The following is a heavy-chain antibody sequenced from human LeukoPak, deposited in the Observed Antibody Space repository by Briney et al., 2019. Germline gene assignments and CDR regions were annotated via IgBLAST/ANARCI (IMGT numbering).Heavy chain of an antibody. V-gene: IGHV4-59*01. D-gene: IGHD6-13*01. CDR3: ARVGGGSSWYPGALFSY. CDR1: GGSISSYY. J-gene: IGHJ4*02. CDR2: IYYSGST. Sequence: SETPSLTCTVSGGSISSYYWSWIRQPPGKGLEWIGYIYYSGSTNYNPSLKSRVTISVDTSKNQFSLKLSSVTAADTAVYYCARVGGGSSWYPGALFSYWGQGTLVTVSS.